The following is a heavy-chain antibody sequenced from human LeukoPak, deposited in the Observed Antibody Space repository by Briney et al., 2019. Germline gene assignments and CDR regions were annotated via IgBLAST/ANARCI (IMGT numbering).Heavy chain of an antibody. V-gene: IGHV3-20*04. J-gene: IGHJ4*02. CDR2: INWNGGST. CDR3: ASHASYYYDSCGYRHFDF. D-gene: IGHD3-22*01. CDR1: GLTFEDYA. Sequence: PGGSLRLSCVASGLTFEDYALSWVRQAPGKGLEWVSGINWNGGSTGYADSVKGRFTISRDNAKNSLYLQMNSLRAEDTALYYCASHASYYYDSCGYRHFDFWGQGTLVTVSS.